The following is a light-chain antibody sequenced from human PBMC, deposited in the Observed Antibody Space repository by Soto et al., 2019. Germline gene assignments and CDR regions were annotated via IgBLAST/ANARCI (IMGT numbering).Light chain of an antibody. Sequence: QSVLTQPASVSGSPGQSITISCTGTSSDVGGYNYVSWYQQHPGKAPKLMIFEVRNRPSGVSNRFSGSKSGNTASLTISGLQAEDEADYYCSSHTSSSPYVFGTGTKVPVL. V-gene: IGLV2-14*01. CDR1: SSDVGGYNY. CDR2: EVR. J-gene: IGLJ1*01. CDR3: SSHTSSSPYV.